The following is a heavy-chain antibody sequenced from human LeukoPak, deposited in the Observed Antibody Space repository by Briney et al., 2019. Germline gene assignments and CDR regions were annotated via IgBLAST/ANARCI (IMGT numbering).Heavy chain of an antibody. CDR1: GLTFSSYA. CDR3: ASTPFIWYSSGWTDAFDI. J-gene: IGHJ3*02. CDR2: LSYDGSNK. Sequence: SGGSLRLSCAASGLTFSSYAMHWVRQAPGKGLEWVAILSYDGSNKYYADSVKGRFIISRDNSNNTLYLQMNSLGAEDTAVYYCASTPFIWYSSGWTDAFDIWGQGAMVTVSS. D-gene: IGHD6-19*01. V-gene: IGHV3-30-3*01.